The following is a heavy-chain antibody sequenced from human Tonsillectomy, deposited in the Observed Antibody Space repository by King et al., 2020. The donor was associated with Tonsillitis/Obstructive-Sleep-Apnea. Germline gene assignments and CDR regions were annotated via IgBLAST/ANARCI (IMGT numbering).Heavy chain of an antibody. V-gene: IGHV3-74*01. CDR2: FNSDGSST. D-gene: IGHD3-16*01. CDR3: ARVRGGSSDHPVYYFDY. Sequence: VQLVESGGGLVQPGGSLRLPCAASGFTFSGYWMHWVPKAPGKGRVGVSRFNSDGSSTTHADSVKGRFTISRDNAKNTLYLQMNSLRVEDTAVYYCARVRGGSSDHPVYYFDYWGQGALVTVSS. J-gene: IGHJ4*02. CDR1: GFTFSGYW.